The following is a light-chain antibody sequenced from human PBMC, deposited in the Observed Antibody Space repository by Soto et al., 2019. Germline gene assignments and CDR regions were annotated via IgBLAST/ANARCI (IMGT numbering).Light chain of an antibody. CDR2: DVS. V-gene: IGLV2-14*01. J-gene: IGLJ2*01. Sequence: QSVLTQPASVSGSPGQSITISCTGTSSDVGGYNYVSCYQQHPGKAPKLMIYDVSNPPSGVSSRFSGSKSGNTASLTISGLQAEDEAAYYCSSYTSSSTYVVFGGGTELTVL. CDR1: SSDVGGYNY. CDR3: SSYTSSSTYVV.